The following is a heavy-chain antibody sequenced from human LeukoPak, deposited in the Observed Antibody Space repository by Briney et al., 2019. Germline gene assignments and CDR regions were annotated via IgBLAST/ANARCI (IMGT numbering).Heavy chain of an antibody. Sequence: SVKVSCKASGGIFRIHGGSWVRQAPGQGPQWMGGIVPVFKTTSYAQKFQGRLSLSIDDSTNTAYMDLTRLTSDDTAVYFCARARSTVVNDAFDIWGQGTMVTVSS. CDR2: IVPVFKTT. CDR1: GGIFRIHG. D-gene: IGHD4-23*01. CDR3: ARARSTVVNDAFDI. V-gene: IGHV1-69*05. J-gene: IGHJ3*02.